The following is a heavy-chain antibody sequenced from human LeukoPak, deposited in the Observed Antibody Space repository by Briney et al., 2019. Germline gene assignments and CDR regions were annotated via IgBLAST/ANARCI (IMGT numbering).Heavy chain of an antibody. J-gene: IGHJ5*01. V-gene: IGHV4-4*07. CDR3: ARGGGAYLRFDP. CDR2: IYASGST. D-gene: IGHD2/OR15-2a*01. CDR1: GGSISNYY. Sequence: SETLSLTCTISGGSISNYYWSWIRRPAGKGLEWIGRIYASGSTNYNPSLKSRVTMSVDTSKNQFSLKLGSVTAADTAVYYCARGGGAYLRFDPWGQGTLVTVSS.